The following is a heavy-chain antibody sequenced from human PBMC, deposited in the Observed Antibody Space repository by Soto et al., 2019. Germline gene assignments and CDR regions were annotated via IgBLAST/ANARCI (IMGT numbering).Heavy chain of an antibody. V-gene: IGHV1-8*01. CDR2: MNPDSGST. CDR1: GYPFTIYH. CDR3: ARGRFISKGYDSGWYIAH. J-gene: IGHJ5*02. D-gene: IGHD6-19*01. Sequence: ASVKVSGKPSGYPFTIYHVNGVLQSPLQCLDWMGCMNPDSGSTDYALKFQGRLTMTRNTSMSTAYLELRSLTSEDTAIYYCARGRFISKGYDSGWYIAHWGQGTQVTVSS.